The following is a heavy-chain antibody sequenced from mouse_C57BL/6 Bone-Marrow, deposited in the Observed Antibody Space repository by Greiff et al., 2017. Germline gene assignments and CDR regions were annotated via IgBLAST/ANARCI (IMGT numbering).Heavy chain of an antibody. V-gene: IGHV1-81*01. CDR1: GYTFTSYG. J-gene: IGHJ2*01. D-gene: IGHD2-3*01. CDR3: ARSGVYEGYYPVY. CDR2: IYPRSGNT. Sequence: QVQLKESGAELARPGASVKLSCKASGYTFTSYGISWVKQRTGQGLEWIGEIYPRSGNTYYNEKFKGKATLTADKSSSTAYMELRSLTSEDSAVYFWARSGVYEGYYPVYWGQGTTLTVSS.